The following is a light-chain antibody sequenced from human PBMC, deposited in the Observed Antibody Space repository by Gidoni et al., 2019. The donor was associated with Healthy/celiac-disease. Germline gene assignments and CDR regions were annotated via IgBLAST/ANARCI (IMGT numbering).Light chain of an antibody. CDR3: QQSYSNPRT. J-gene: IGKJ1*01. Sequence: DLHMPLSPSSLSASVGDRVTITCRASQSISSYLYWYQQKPGKAPKLLIYAASSLESGVPSRFSGSGSGTDFTLTISSLQPEDFATYYCQQSYSNPRTFXXXTKVEIK. CDR1: QSISSY. V-gene: IGKV1-39*01. CDR2: AAS.